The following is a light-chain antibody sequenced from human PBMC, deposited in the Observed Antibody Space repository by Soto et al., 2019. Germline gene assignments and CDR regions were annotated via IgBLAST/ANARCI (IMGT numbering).Light chain of an antibody. Sequence: GHSVTSTCRASPGISRSLAWYQQKPGKAPKLLIYAASTLQSGVPSRFSGDGYGTEFTLTISSLQPEDFATYYCQKTFGTPWTCGKGTTGDIK. V-gene: IGKV1-9*01. CDR3: QKTFGTPWT. J-gene: IGKJ1*01. CDR1: PGISRS. CDR2: AAS.